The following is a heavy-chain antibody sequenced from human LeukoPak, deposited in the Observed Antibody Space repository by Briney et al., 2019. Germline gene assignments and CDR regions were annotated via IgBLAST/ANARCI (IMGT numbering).Heavy chain of an antibody. CDR2: IYTSGST. CDR3: ARVGLYGGKLDY. V-gene: IGHV4-61*02. J-gene: IGHJ4*02. CDR1: GGSISSGSYY. D-gene: IGHD4-23*01. Sequence: SETLSLTCTVSGGSISSGSYYWSWIRQPAGKGLEWIGRIYTSGSTDYNPSLKSRVTISIDTSNNQFSLKLTSVTDADTAVYYCARVGLYGGKLDYWGQGTLVTVSS.